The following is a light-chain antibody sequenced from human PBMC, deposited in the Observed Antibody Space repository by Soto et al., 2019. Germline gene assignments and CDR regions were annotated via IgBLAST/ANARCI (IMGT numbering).Light chain of an antibody. J-gene: IGKJ4*01. CDR2: GAT. Sequence: DIQMTQSPSSLSASVGDRVTVTCRASHDIGFYLAWFQQRPGKIPKLLIYGATILQSGVPSRFSGSASGTDFTLTISGLQPEDVATYYCQKYTRAPLTFGGGTKVDIK. CDR3: QKYTRAPLT. CDR1: HDIGFY. V-gene: IGKV1-27*01.